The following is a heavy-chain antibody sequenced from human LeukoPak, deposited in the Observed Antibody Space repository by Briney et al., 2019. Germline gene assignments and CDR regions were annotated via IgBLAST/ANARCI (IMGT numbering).Heavy chain of an antibody. CDR2: IYTSGST. Sequence: PSETLSLTCTVSGGSISSGSYYWSWIRQPAGKGLEWIGRIYTSGSTNYHPSLKSRVTISVDTSKNQFSLKLSSVTAADTAVYYCARGAWLQFFDYWGQGTLVTVSS. D-gene: IGHD5-24*01. V-gene: IGHV4-61*02. CDR3: ARGAWLQFFDY. J-gene: IGHJ4*02. CDR1: GGSISSGSYY.